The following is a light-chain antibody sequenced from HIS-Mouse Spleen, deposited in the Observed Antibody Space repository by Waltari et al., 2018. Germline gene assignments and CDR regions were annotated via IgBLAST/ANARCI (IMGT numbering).Light chain of an antibody. J-gene: IGLJ1*01. CDR1: SSDVGGYNY. V-gene: IGLV2-14*01. Sequence: QSALTQPASVSGSPGQSITISCTGTSSDVGGYNYVSWYQQHPDKAPKLMFYEVSTRPSGVSTRFSGSKSGNTASLTISGLQAEDEADYYCSSYTSSSTYVFGTGTKVTVL. CDR2: EVS. CDR3: SSYTSSSTYV.